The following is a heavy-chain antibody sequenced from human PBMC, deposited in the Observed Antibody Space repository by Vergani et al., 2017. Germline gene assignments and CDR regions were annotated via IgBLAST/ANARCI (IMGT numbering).Heavy chain of an antibody. CDR3: ARVRTKVNWNDRRGSGGYYYYYKDC. J-gene: IGHJ6*03. CDR1: GGTFSSYA. Sequence: QVQLVQSGAEVKKPGSSVKVSCKASGGTFSSYAISWVRQAPGQGLEWMGGILPNFGTADYAQKFQGRVTLTADESTSTAYMELSSLRSEDTAVYYCARVRTKVNWNDRRGSGGYYYYYKDCWEKTTTVAAS. D-gene: IGHD1-1*01. CDR2: ILPNFGTA. V-gene: IGHV1-69*01.